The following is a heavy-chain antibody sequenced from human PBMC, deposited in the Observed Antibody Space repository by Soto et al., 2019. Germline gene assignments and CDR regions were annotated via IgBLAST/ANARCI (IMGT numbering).Heavy chain of an antibody. Sequence: ASVKVSCKASGYTFTCDGISWVRQAPGQGLEWMGWISAYNGNTNYAQKLQGRVTMTTDTSTSTAYMELRSLRSDDTAVYYCARVKGSGYHNWFDPWGHGILVTV. CDR2: ISAYNGNT. CDR3: ARVKGSGYHNWFDP. CDR1: GYTFTCDG. J-gene: IGHJ5*02. V-gene: IGHV1-18*01. D-gene: IGHD3-22*01.